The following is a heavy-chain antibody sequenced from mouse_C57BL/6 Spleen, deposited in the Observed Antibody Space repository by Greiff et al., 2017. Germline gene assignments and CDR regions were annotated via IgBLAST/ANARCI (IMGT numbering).Heavy chain of an antibody. CDR1: GFTFSDYG. CDR2: ISSGSSTI. J-gene: IGHJ1*03. V-gene: IGHV5-17*01. Sequence: DVKLVESGGGLVKPGGSLKLSCAASGFTFSDYGMHWVRQAPEKGLEWVAYISSGSSTIYYADTVKGRFTIYRANAKNTLFLQMTRLRSEDTAMYYCANYYGSSYEYFDVWGTGTTVTVSS. CDR3: ANYYGSSYEYFDV. D-gene: IGHD1-1*01.